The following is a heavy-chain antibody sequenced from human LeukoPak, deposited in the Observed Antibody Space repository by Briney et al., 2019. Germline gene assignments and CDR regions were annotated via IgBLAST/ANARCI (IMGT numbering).Heavy chain of an antibody. CDR3: ARLYSGYALDGFDY. Sequence: SETLSLACTVSGGSISSSSYYWGWIRQPPGKGLEWIGSIYYSGSTYYNPSLKSRVTISVDTSKNQFSLKLSSVTAADTAVYYCARLYSGYALDGFDYWGQGTLVTVSS. D-gene: IGHD5-12*01. J-gene: IGHJ4*02. CDR2: IYYSGST. CDR1: GGSISSSSYY. V-gene: IGHV4-39*01.